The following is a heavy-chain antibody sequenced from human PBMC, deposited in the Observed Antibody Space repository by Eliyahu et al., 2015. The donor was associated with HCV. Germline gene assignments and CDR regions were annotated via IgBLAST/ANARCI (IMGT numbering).Heavy chain of an antibody. CDR1: GGSISSSSYY. CDR2: IYYSGST. CDR3: ARRERIQLWSTSYWYFDL. D-gene: IGHD5-18*01. Sequence: QLQLQESGPGLVKPSETLSLTCTVSGGSISSSSYYWGWIRQPPGKGLEWIGSIYYSGSTYYNPSLKSRVTISVDTSKNQFSLKLSSVTAADTAVYYCARRERIQLWSTSYWYFDLWGRGTLVTVSS. J-gene: IGHJ2*01. V-gene: IGHV4-39*01.